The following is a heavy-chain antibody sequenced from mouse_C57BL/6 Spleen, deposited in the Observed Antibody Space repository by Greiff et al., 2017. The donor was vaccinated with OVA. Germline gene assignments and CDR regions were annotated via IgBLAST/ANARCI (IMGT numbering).Heavy chain of an antibody. CDR3: ARDRALYYGSSSYYFDY. CDR2: ISDGGSYT. V-gene: IGHV5-4*01. CDR1: GFTFSSYA. D-gene: IGHD1-1*01. J-gene: IGHJ2*01. Sequence: VESGGGLVKPGGSLKLSCAASGFTFSSYAMSWVRQTPEKRLEWVATISDGGSYTYYPDNVKGRFTISRDNAKNNLYLQMSHLKSEDTAMYYCARDRALYYGSSSYYFDYWGQGTTLTVSS.